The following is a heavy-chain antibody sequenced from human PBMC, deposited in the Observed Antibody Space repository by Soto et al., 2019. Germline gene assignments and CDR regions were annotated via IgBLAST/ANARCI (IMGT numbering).Heavy chain of an antibody. J-gene: IGHJ3*01. CDR1: GDSISGSSYF. CDR2: IHYRGKT. D-gene: IGHD3-3*01. V-gene: IGHV4-39*01. CDR3: ARYRNSVFGDDAFDV. Sequence: QLQLQESGPGLVKPSETLSLTCTVSGDSISGSSYFWGWVRQPPGRGLESIGAIHYRGKTHYSPSLKSRVTIAVDTSRNQFSLELTSVTAADTATYYCARYRNSVFGDDAFDVWGQGTMVAVSS.